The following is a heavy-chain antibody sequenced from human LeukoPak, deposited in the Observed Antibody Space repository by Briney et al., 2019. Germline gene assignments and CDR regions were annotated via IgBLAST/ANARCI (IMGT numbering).Heavy chain of an antibody. V-gene: IGHV3-23*01. Sequence: QTGGSLRLSCAASGFTFSSYAMHWVRQAPGKGLEWVSAISGSGGSTYYADSVKGRFTISRDNSKNTLYLQMNSLRAEDTAVYYCAKSIGYGSSRRLFDYWGQGTLVTVSS. D-gene: IGHD6-6*01. CDR3: AKSIGYGSSRRLFDY. J-gene: IGHJ4*02. CDR2: ISGSGGST. CDR1: GFTFSSYA.